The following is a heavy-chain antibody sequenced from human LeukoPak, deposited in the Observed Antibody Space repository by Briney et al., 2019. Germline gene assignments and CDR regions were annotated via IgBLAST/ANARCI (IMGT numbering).Heavy chain of an antibody. CDR3: AAGRSGFLWWPGY. D-gene: IGHD2-21*01. Sequence: ASVKVSCKASGYTFTSYYMHWVRQAPGQGLEWMGIINPSGGSTSYAQKFQGRVTMTEDTSTDTAYMELSSLRSEDTAVYYCAAGRSGFLWWPGYWGQGTLVTVSS. CDR2: INPSGGST. V-gene: IGHV1-46*01. J-gene: IGHJ4*02. CDR1: GYTFTSYY.